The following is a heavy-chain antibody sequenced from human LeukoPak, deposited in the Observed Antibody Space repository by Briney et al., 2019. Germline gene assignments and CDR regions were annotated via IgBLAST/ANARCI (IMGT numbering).Heavy chain of an antibody. V-gene: IGHV5-51*01. CDR1: GYSFTSYW. CDR3: ARKHLRLGELSNWFDT. D-gene: IGHD3-16*02. CDR2: IYPGDSDT. J-gene: IGHJ5*01. Sequence: GESLKISCKGSGYSFTSYWFGWVRQLPGKGLEWWGIIYPGDSDTRYSPSFQGQATISADKSISTAYLQWSSLKDSDTAMYNCARKHLRLGELSNWFDTWGQGTLVTVSS.